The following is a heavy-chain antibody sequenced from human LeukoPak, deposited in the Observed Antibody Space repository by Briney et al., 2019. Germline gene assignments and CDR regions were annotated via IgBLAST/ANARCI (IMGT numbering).Heavy chain of an antibody. V-gene: IGHV4-34*01. D-gene: IGHD1-14*01. CDR3: ARPRRRRTKDAFDI. CDR1: GFTFDDYG. J-gene: IGHJ3*02. Sequence: GSLRLSCAASGFTFDDYGMSWIRQPPGKGLEWIGEINHSGSTNYNPSLKSRVTISVDTSKNQFSLKLSSVTAADTAVYYCARPRRRRTKDAFDIWGQGTMVTVSS. CDR2: INHSGST.